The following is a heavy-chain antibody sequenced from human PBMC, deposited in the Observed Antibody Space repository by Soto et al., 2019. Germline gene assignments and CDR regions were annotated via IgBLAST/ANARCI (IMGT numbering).Heavy chain of an antibody. Sequence: EVQLVESGGGLVQPGGSLRLSCAASGFTFSSYWMSWVRQAPGKGLEWVANIKQDGSEKYYVDSVKGRFTISRDNAKNSLYLQMNSLRAEDTAVYYCARDSITIFGVVIMVHPRMDVWGQGTTVTVSS. D-gene: IGHD3-3*01. CDR2: IKQDGSEK. CDR1: GFTFSSYW. V-gene: IGHV3-7*01. J-gene: IGHJ6*02. CDR3: ARDSITIFGVVIMVHPRMDV.